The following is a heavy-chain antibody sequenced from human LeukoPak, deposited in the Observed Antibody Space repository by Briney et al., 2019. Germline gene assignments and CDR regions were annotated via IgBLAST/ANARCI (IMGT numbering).Heavy chain of an antibody. J-gene: IGHJ4*02. Sequence: GWSLRLSCAPSGFTFSSYWMSWVRQAPGKGLAWVANIKQDGSEKYYVYSVKGRFTISRDNAKNSLYLQMNSLRAEDTAVYYCARHATSFFDYWGQGTLVTVSS. CDR2: IKQDGSEK. D-gene: IGHD5-12*01. V-gene: IGHV3-7*04. CDR1: GFTFSSYW. CDR3: ARHATSFFDY.